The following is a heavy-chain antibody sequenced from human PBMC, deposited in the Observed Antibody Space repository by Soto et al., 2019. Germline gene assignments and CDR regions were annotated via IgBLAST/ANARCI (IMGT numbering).Heavy chain of an antibody. CDR1: GHTFTSYA. Sequence: QVQLVQSGAEVKKPGASVKVSCKASGHTFTSYAMHWVRQAPGQRLEWMGWINAGNGNTKYSQKFQGRVTITRDTSASTAYMELSSLRSEDTAVYYCARDRVMVRGVAYYYYGMDVWGQGTTVTVSS. CDR3: ARDRVMVRGVAYYYYGMDV. V-gene: IGHV1-3*01. J-gene: IGHJ6*02. D-gene: IGHD3-10*01. CDR2: INAGNGNT.